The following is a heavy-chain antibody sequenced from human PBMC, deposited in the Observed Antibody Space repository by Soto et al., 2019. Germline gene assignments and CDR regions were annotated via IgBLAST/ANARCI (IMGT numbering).Heavy chain of an antibody. CDR3: ATSYGDPPYYYYYMDV. CDR1: GFNFSSYS. Sequence: GGSLRLSCAASGFNFSSYSMNWVRQAPGKGLEWVSYISSSSSTIYYADSVKGRFTISRDNAKNSLYLQMNSLRSEDTAVYYCATSYGDPPYYYYYMDVWGKGTTVTVSS. J-gene: IGHJ6*03. D-gene: IGHD4-17*01. CDR2: ISSSSSTI. V-gene: IGHV3-48*01.